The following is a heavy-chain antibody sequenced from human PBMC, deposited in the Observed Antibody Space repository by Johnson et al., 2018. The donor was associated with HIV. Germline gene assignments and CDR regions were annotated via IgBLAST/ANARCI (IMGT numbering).Heavy chain of an antibody. CDR1: GCTVSSNY. J-gene: IGHJ3*02. CDR3: ARDPSRSPGAFDI. Sequence: EKLVESGGGLVQSGGSLRLSCAASGCTVSSNYMNWVRQAPGKGLEWVSVIYSGGTTNYADSVKGRFTISRDNSKTTLYLQMNNLRAEDTAVYYCARDPSRSPGAFDIWGQGTMVTVSS. V-gene: IGHV3-66*01. CDR2: IYSGGTT.